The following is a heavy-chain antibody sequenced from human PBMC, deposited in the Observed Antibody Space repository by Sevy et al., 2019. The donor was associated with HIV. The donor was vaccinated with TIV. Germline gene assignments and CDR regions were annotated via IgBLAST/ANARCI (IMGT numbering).Heavy chain of an antibody. CDR3: ARVVAYCSGCSCFPGYYYGMDV. V-gene: IGHV3-21*01. CDR2: ISSSSNYI. Sequence: GESLKISCAASGFTFSSYNMNWVRQAPGKGLEWVSSISSSSNYIYYADSMKGRFTISRVNAKNSLYLQMNSLRAEDTAVYYCARVVAYCSGCSCFPGYYYGMDVWGQGTTVTVSS. CDR1: GFTFSSYN. D-gene: IGHD2-15*01. J-gene: IGHJ6*02.